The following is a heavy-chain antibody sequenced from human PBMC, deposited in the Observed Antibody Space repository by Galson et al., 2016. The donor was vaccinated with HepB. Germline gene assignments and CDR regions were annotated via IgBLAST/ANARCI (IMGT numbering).Heavy chain of an antibody. CDR1: GLTFQDKA. CDR2: ITWRSDGI. V-gene: IGHV3-9*01. J-gene: IGHJ4*02. Sequence: SLRLSCAVSGLTFQDKAMHWIRQGPGKGPEWVSGITWRSDGIGYADSVKGRSTSSRDYAKNSLYLQMDSLRVEDTAFYYCRKESSNGGLDYWGRGTLVTVSS. D-gene: IGHD2-8*01. CDR3: RKESSNGGLDY.